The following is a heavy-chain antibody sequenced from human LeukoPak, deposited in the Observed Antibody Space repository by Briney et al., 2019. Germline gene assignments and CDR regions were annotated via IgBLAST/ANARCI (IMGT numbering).Heavy chain of an antibody. J-gene: IGHJ4*02. D-gene: IGHD4-11*01. CDR3: ARGETHINYSNYADY. CDR1: GFTFDDYA. Sequence: AGGSLRLSCAASGFTFDDYAMHWVRQAPGKGLEWVSGISWNSGSIGYADSVKGRFTISRDNAKNSLYLQMNSLRAEDTAVYYCARGETHINYSNYADYWGQGTLVTVSS. CDR2: ISWNSGSI. V-gene: IGHV3-9*01.